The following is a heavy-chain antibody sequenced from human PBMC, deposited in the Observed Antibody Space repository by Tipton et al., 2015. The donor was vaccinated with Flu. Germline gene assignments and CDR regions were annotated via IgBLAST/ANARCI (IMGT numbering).Heavy chain of an antibody. CDR2: ISHSGST. CDR3: ARRTYYYGSGEQDY. Sequence: TLSLTCAVSGYSISGGYYWGWIRQPPGKGLEWIGSISHSGSTYYNPSLKSRVTISLDTSKNQFSLKLSSVTAADTTVYYCARRTYYYGSGEQDYWGQGTLIAVSS. CDR1: GYSISGGYY. V-gene: IGHV4-38-2*01. J-gene: IGHJ4*02. D-gene: IGHD3-10*01.